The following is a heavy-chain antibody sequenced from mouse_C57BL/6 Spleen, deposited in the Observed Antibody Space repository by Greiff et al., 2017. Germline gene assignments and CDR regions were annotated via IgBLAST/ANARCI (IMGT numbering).Heavy chain of an antibody. V-gene: IGHV1-55*01. D-gene: IGHD2-3*01. CDR2: IYPGSGST. J-gene: IGHJ2*01. CDR3: AGGYDYLDY. CDR1: GYTFTSYW. Sequence: VQLQEPGAELVKPGASVKMSCKASGYTFTSYWITWVKQRPGQGLEWIGAIYPGSGSTNYNEKFKGKATLTVDTSPSTAYMQLRSLTTEDSAGYKCAGGYDYLDYWGQGTTLTVSS.